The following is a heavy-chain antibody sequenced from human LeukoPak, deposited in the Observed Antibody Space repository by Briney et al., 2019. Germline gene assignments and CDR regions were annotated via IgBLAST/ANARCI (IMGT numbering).Heavy chain of an antibody. V-gene: IGHV3-48*03. CDR3: ASHIAAAGTGWLGY. D-gene: IGHD6-13*01. J-gene: IGHJ4*02. CDR2: ISSSGSTI. CDR1: GFTSSSYE. Sequence: GGSLRLSCAASGFTSSSYEMNWVRQAPGKELEWVSYISSSGSTIYYADSVKGRFTISRDNAKNSLYLQMNSLRAEDTAVYYCASHIAAAGTGWLGYWGQGTLVTVSS.